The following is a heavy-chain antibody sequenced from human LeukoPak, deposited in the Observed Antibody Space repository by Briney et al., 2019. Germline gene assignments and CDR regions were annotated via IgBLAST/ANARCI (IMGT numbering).Heavy chain of an antibody. CDR3: ATTYYYDSSGYYRPIDY. CDR1: GFTFSSYG. D-gene: IGHD3-22*01. V-gene: IGHV3-30*02. Sequence: GGSLRLSCAASGFTFSSYGMHWVRQAPGKGLEWVAFIRYDGSNKYYADSVKGRFTISRDNSKNTLYLQMNSLRAEDTAVYYCATTYYYDSSGYYRPIDYWGQGTLVTVSS. J-gene: IGHJ4*02. CDR2: IRYDGSNK.